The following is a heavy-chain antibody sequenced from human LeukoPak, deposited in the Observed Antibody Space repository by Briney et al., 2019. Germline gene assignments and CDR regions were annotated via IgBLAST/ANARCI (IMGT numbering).Heavy chain of an antibody. J-gene: IGHJ4*02. CDR3: VTEGGYSGYEFGY. CDR2: IYSGSSP. Sequence: TGGSLRLSCVASGFTVSFNYMGWVRQAPGKGLEWVSIIYSGSSPDYADSVKGRFTISRDNAKNSLHLQMNSLGAEDTAVYYCVTEGGYSGYEFGYWGQGTLVTVSS. CDR1: GFTVSFNY. D-gene: IGHD5-12*01. V-gene: IGHV3-53*01.